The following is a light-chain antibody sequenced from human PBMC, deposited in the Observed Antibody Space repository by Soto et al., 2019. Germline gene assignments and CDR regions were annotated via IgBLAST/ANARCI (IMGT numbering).Light chain of an antibody. CDR2: GAS. J-gene: IGKJ2*01. Sequence: EIVMTQSPATLSVSPGERATLSCRASQSVSSNLAWYQLKPGQAPRLLIYGASTRATGIPARFSGSGSGTEFTLTISSLQSEDFAVYYCQQYNNWHYTFGQGTKLEIK. CDR3: QQYNNWHYT. V-gene: IGKV3-15*01. CDR1: QSVSSN.